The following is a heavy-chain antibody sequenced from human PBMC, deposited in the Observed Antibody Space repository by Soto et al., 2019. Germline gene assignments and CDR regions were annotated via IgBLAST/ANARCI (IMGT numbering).Heavy chain of an antibody. CDR3: ARANDYIWGSYRYYFDY. J-gene: IGHJ4*02. CDR2: INPSGGST. Sequence: ASVKVSCKASGYTFTSYYMHWVRQAPGQGLEWMGIINPSGGSTSYAQKFQGRVTMTTDTSTSTAYMELRSLRSDDTAVYYCARANDYIWGSYRYYFDYWGQGTLVTVSS. V-gene: IGHV1-46*01. CDR1: GYTFTSYY. D-gene: IGHD3-16*02.